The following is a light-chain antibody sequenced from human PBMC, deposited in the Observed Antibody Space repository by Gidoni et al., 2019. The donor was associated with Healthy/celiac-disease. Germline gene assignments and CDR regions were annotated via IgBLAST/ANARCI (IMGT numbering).Light chain of an antibody. CDR2: SAS. Sequence: AIRMTQSPSSFSASTGDRVTITCRASQGIRSYLAWYQQKPGKAPKLLIYSASTLQSGVPSRFSGSGSWTDFTLTISCLQSEDFATYYFQQYYSYPLAFGGGTKVEIK. CDR3: QQYYSYPLA. V-gene: IGKV1-8*01. J-gene: IGKJ4*01. CDR1: QGIRSY.